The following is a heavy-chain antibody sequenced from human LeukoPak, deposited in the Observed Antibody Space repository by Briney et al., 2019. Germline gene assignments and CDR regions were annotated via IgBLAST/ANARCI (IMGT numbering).Heavy chain of an antibody. J-gene: IGHJ6*03. Sequence: GESLKISCEGSGYSFPNYWIGWVRQMPGKGLEWIGIIYPGDSDTRCSPSFQGQVTISADKSISTAYLQWSSLKASDTAMYYCARLREKYYMDVWGKGTTVTISS. V-gene: IGHV5-51*01. CDR2: IYPGDSDT. CDR3: ARLREKYYMDV. D-gene: IGHD1-26*01. CDR1: GYSFPNYW.